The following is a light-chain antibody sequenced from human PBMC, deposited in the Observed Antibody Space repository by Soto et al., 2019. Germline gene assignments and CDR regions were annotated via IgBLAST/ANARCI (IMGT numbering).Light chain of an antibody. J-gene: IGKJ1*01. V-gene: IGKV3-20*01. CDR2: GES. CDR3: HQYGTSPWT. CDR1: QSVSSSA. Sequence: EIVLTQSPGTLSVSPGERATLSCRAGQSVSSSALAWYQQQRGQAPRLLVFGESNRATGIPDRFSGSGSGTDFTLTITRVEPEDFAVYYCHQYGTSPWTFGQGTNVEIK.